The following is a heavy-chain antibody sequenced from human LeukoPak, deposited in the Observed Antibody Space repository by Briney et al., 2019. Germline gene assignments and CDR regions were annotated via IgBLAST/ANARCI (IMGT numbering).Heavy chain of an antibody. CDR1: GFTFSDSY. Sequence: GGSLRLSCAASGFTFSDSYMSWIRQAPGKGLEWLSYISSSGSSIYYADSVKGRFTISRDSAKNSLYLRMNNLRAEDTAVYYCARDGSAYSYYFDYWGQGTLVTVSS. V-gene: IGHV3-11*01. CDR2: ISSSGSSI. CDR3: ARDGSAYSYYFDY. D-gene: IGHD3-22*01. J-gene: IGHJ4*02.